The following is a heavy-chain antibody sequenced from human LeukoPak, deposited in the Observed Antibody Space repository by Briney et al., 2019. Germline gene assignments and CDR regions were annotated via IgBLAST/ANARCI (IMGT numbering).Heavy chain of an antibody. V-gene: IGHV4-39*01. D-gene: IGHD6-19*01. CDR2: IFYSGSA. CDR1: GGSIGSSSYY. J-gene: IGHJ6*03. Sequence: KPSETLSLTCTVSGGSIGSSSYYWGWIRQPPGKGLEWIGSIFYSGSAYYNPSLESRVTISVDTFKNQFSLKLSSVTAADTAVYYCARYSYSSGWYSGYYYYYMDVWGKGTTVTISS. CDR3: ARYSYSSGWYSGYYYYYMDV.